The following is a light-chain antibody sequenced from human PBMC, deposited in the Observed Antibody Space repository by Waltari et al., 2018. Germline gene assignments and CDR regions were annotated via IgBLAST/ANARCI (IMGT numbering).Light chain of an antibody. CDR1: SSNIGSNY. V-gene: IGLV1-47*02. J-gene: IGLJ2*01. Sequence: HSVLTQPPSASGTPGQRVTISCSGSSSNIGSNYVYWYQQLPGTAPKLLIYSNNPVPSGFPGRFSGAQSGTSASLAISGLRSEDEADYYCAAWDDSLSGVVFGGGTKLTVL. CDR3: AAWDDSLSGVV. CDR2: SNN.